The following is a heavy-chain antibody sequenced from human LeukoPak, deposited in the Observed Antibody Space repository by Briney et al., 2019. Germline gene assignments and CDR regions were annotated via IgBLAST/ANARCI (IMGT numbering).Heavy chain of an antibody. J-gene: IGHJ5*02. CDR1: EFSVGSNY. V-gene: IGHV3-66*01. CDR3: ARDPRSGSYPDWFDP. CDR2: IYSGGST. D-gene: IGHD1-26*01. Sequence: GGSLRLSCAASEFSVGSNYMTWVRQAPGKGLEWVSLIYSGGSTYYADSVKGRFTISRDNSKNTLYLQMNSLRAEDTAVYYCARDPRSGSYPDWFDPWGQGTLVTVSS.